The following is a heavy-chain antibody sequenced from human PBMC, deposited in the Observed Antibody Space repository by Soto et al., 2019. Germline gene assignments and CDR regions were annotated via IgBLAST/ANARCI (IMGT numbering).Heavy chain of an antibody. D-gene: IGHD3-22*01. J-gene: IGHJ4*02. Sequence: EVQLLESGGGLVQPGGSLRLSCAASGFTFSSYAMSWVRQAPGKGLEWVSAISGSGGSTYYADSVKGRFTISRDNSKNTLYLQMNSLRAEDTVVYYCAKEVRSMIVVVITSFDYWGQGTLVTVSS. CDR3: AKEVRSMIVVVITSFDY. V-gene: IGHV3-23*01. CDR1: GFTFSSYA. CDR2: ISGSGGST.